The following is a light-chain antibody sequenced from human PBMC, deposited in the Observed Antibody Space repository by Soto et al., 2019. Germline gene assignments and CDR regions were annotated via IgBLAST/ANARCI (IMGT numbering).Light chain of an antibody. Sequence: DVVMTQSPLSLSVTLGQSASISCRSSQSLVHSDGNTYLHWYQQRPGQSPRRLIYKVSIRESGVSSRFMGSGSDTDFALKLCRREGEDVGVFSCVQGTRWLFIFGGGTNVEI. CDR3: VQGTRWLFI. CDR2: KVS. CDR1: QSLVHSDGNTY. J-gene: IGKJ4*01. V-gene: IGKV2-30*02.